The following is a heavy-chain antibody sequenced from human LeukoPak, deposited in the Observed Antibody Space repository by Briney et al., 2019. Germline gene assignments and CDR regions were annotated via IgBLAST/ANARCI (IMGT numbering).Heavy chain of an antibody. V-gene: IGHV1-18*01. CDR3: ARDVVTMVRGVITEFDY. Sequence: ASVKVSCKASGYTFTSYGISWVRQAPGQGLEWMGWISAYNGNTNYAQKLQGRVTMTTDTSTSTAYMELRSLRSDDTAVYYCARDVVTMVRGVITEFDYWGQGTLVTVSS. J-gene: IGHJ4*02. CDR2: ISAYNGNT. D-gene: IGHD3-10*01. CDR1: GYTFTSYG.